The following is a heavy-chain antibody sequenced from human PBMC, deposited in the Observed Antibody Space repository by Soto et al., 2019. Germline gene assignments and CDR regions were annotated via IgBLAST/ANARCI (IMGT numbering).Heavy chain of an antibody. CDR1: GYTFTGYY. CDR3: ARAMSSGWYLNFDY. CDR2: INPNSGGT. V-gene: IGHV1-2*04. Sequence: QVQLVQSGAEVKKPGASVKVSCKASGYTFTGYYMHWVRQAPGQGLEWMGWINPNSGGTNYAQKFQGWGTMTRDTSISTAYMELSRLRSDDTAVYYCARAMSSGWYLNFDYWGQGTLVTVSS. D-gene: IGHD6-19*01. J-gene: IGHJ4*02.